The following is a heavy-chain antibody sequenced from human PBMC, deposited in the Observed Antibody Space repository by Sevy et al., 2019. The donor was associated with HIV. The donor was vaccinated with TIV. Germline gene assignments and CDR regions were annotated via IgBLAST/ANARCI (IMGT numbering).Heavy chain of an antibody. D-gene: IGHD2-2*02. CDR3: AREGYYSSTSCYTGTPRNYYYYYGMDV. Sequence: GGSLRLSCAASGFTFSSYEMNWVRQAPGKGLEWVSYISSSGSTIYYADSVKGRFTISRDNAKNSLYLQMNSLRAVDTAVYYCAREGYYSSTSCYTGTPRNYYYYYGMDVWGQGTTVTVSS. CDR2: ISSSGSTI. V-gene: IGHV3-48*03. CDR1: GFTFSSYE. J-gene: IGHJ6*02.